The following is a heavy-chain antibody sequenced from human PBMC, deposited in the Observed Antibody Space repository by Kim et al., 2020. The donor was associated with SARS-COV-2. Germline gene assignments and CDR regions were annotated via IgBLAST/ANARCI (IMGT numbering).Heavy chain of an antibody. V-gene: IGHV1-69*13. CDR2: IIPIFGTA. D-gene: IGHD3-22*01. CDR3: ARGNNYYDSSGYPPDFDY. J-gene: IGHJ4*02. CDR1: GGTFSSYA. Sequence: SVKVSCKASGGTFSSYAISWVRQAPGQGLEWMGGIIPIFGTANYAQKFQGRVTITADESTSTDYMELSSLRYEDKAVYYCARGNNYYDSSGYPPDFDYWDQGTLVTVSS.